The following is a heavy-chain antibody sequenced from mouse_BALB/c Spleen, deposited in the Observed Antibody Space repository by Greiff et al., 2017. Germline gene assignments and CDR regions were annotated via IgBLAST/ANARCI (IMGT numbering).Heavy chain of an antibody. CDR1: GFNIKDTY. D-gene: IGHD1-1*01. V-gene: IGHV14-3*02. CDR2: IDPANGNT. CDR3: ARSEGTTVVAPGFAY. J-gene: IGHJ3*01. Sequence: VQLQQSGAELVKPGASVKLSCTASGFNIKDTYMHWVKQRPEQGLEWIGRIDPANGNTKYDPKFQGKATITADTSSNTAYLQLSSLTSEDTAVYYCARSEGTTVVAPGFAYWGQGTLVTVSA.